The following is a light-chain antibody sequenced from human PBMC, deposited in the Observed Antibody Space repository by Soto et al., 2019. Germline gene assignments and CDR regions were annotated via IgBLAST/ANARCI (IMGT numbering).Light chain of an antibody. CDR2: AAS. J-gene: IGKJ2*01. CDR1: QSISTY. CDR3: RQRYRAPYT. V-gene: IGKV1-39*01. Sequence: DIQMTQSPSSLSASVGDRVTVTCRASQSISTYLNWYQQKPGKAPKLLIYAASSLHRGVPSRFTGGGAGTYFTLTITRLQPEDFVTYYCRQRYRAPYTFGQGTKVEIK.